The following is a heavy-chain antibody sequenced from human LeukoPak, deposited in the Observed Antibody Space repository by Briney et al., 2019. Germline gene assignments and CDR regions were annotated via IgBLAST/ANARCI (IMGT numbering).Heavy chain of an antibody. CDR1: GFTFNSYG. D-gene: IGHD3-22*01. Sequence: GRSLRLSCAASGFTFNSYGIHWVRQAPGKGLEWVAIMWYDESAKYYADSVKGRFTISRDNSKNTLYLQMNSLRAEDTAVYYCAREVGYYYDSSGYYKGDYFDYWGQGTLVTVSS. J-gene: IGHJ4*02. V-gene: IGHV3-33*01. CDR3: AREVGYYYDSSGYYKGDYFDY. CDR2: MWYDESAK.